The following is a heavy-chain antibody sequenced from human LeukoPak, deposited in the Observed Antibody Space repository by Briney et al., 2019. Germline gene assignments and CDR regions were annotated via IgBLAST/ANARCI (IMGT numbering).Heavy chain of an antibody. V-gene: IGHV3-43*01. D-gene: IGHD3-10*01. CDR1: GFTFDDYT. J-gene: IGHJ6*02. CDR3: AKDGSGSYQHYYYGMDV. Sequence: GGSLRLSCAASGFTFDDYTMHWVRQAPGKGLEWVSLISWDGGSTYYADSVKGRFTISRDNSKNSLCLQMNSLRTEDTALYYCAKDGSGSYQHYYYGMDVWGQGTTVAVSS. CDR2: ISWDGGST.